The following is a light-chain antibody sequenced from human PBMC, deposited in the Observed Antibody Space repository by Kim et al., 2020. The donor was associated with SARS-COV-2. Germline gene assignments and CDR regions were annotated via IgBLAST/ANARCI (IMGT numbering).Light chain of an antibody. Sequence: SSELTQDPAVSVALGQTVRITCQGDSLRSYYATWYQQKPGQAPIVVIYGKNNRPSGIPDRFSGSSSGNTASLTITGTQAGDEADYYCNSRGSNGNVVFGG. V-gene: IGLV3-19*01. J-gene: IGLJ2*01. CDR1: SLRSYY. CDR2: GKN. CDR3: NSRGSNGNVV.